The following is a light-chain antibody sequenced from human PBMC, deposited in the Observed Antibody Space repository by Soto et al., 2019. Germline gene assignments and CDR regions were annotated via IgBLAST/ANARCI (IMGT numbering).Light chain of an antibody. CDR3: QQYNSSPWT. CDR1: QSISSW. V-gene: IGKV1-5*01. Sequence: DIQMTQSPSTLSASVGDRVTITCRASQSISSWLAWYQQKPGKAPKLLIYDASSLESGVPSRFSGSGTGTEFNITLSSMQPDDFATYYCQQYNSSPWTFGQGTKVEIK. CDR2: DAS. J-gene: IGKJ1*01.